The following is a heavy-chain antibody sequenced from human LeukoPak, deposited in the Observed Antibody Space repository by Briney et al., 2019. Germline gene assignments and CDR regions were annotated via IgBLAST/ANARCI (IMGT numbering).Heavy chain of an antibody. CDR1: GLTFNGDW. J-gene: IGHJ6*03. D-gene: IGHD6-19*01. Sequence: PGGSLRLSCAASGLTFNGDWMNWVRQAPGKGLEWVANIKKDGSETKYVDSLRGRFTISRDNAKNSLYLQINGLTVEDTAVYYCSGGSGWLMDVWGKGTTVTGSS. CDR2: IKKDGSET. CDR3: SGGSGWLMDV. V-gene: IGHV3-7*01.